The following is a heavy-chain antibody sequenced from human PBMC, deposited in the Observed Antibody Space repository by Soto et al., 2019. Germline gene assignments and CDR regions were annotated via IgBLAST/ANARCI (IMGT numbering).Heavy chain of an antibody. CDR3: ATVIRGRFLEWLPSPFDY. D-gene: IGHD3-3*01. CDR2: FDPEDGET. CDR1: GYTLTELS. V-gene: IGHV1-24*01. Sequence: ASVKVSCKVSGYTLTELSMHWVRQAPGKGLEWMGGFDPEDGETIYAQKFQGRVTMTEDKSTDTAYMELSSLRSEDTAVYYCATVIRGRFLEWLPSPFDYWGQGTLVTVSS. J-gene: IGHJ4*02.